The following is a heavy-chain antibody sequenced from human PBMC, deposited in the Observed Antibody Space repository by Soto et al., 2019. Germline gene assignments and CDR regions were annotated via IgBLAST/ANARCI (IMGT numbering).Heavy chain of an antibody. D-gene: IGHD1-1*01. V-gene: IGHV3-33*02. Sequence: PGGSLRLSCAASGYSITIHGMHWVRQAPGKGLEWVALIWSHGTDQYYADSVRGRFTVSRGTSTNTVFLQMHSLRADDTATYYCGKDIRSGSIDYWGQGTPVTVSS. CDR2: IWSHGTDQ. J-gene: IGHJ4*02. CDR1: GYSITIHG. CDR3: GKDIRSGSIDY.